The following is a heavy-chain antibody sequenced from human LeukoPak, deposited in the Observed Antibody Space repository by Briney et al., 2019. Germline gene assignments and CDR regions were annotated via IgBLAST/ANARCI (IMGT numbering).Heavy chain of an antibody. CDR1: GFTFSSYS. Sequence: PGGSLRLSCAASGFTFSSYSMNWVRQAPGKGLEWVSSISSSSSYIYYADSVKGRFTISRDNAKNSLYLKMNSLRAEDTAVYYCYYYDSSGYYDGSYWGQGTLVTVSS. D-gene: IGHD3-22*01. CDR3: YYYDSSGYYDGSY. CDR2: ISSSSSYI. V-gene: IGHV3-21*01. J-gene: IGHJ4*02.